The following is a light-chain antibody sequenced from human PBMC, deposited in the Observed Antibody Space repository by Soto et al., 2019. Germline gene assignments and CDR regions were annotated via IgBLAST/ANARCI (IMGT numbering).Light chain of an antibody. CDR1: SSDVGGYDL. CDR3: CAYVSSNTLL. J-gene: IGLJ3*02. V-gene: IGLV2-23*01. Sequence: QSVLTQPASVSGSPGQSITISCTGTSSDVGGYDLVSWYQQHPGKAPKLIIYEGSNRPSGISNRFSGSKSGNTASLIISGLQGDDEGDYYCCAYVSSNTLLFGGGTKLTVL. CDR2: EGS.